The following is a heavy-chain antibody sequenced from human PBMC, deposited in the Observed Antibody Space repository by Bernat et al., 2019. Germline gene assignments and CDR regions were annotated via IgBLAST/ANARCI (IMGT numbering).Heavy chain of an antibody. CDR1: GGSISSSSYY. CDR2: IDYSGST. D-gene: IGHD1-14*01. CDR3: ARRNTRGQGPVGGFDP. J-gene: IGHJ5*02. Sequence: QLQLQESGQGLVKPSETLSLTCTVSGGSISSSSYYWGWIRQPPGKGLEWRGSIDYSGSTYYNPSLKSRVTRAGDTAENQVALKLSAGTAADTAGDYCARRNTRGQGPVGGFDPWGQGTRGT. V-gene: IGHV4-39*01.